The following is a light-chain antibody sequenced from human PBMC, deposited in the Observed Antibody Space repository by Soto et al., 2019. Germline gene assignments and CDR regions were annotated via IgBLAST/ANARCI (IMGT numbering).Light chain of an antibody. CDR2: GAS. Sequence: EIVLTQSPGTLSLSPGERATLSSRPSQSVSSSNLAWYQQKPGQAPRLLIYGASSRATGIPDRFSGSGSGTDFTLTIGRLEPEDFAVYYCQQYGSSPRTFGQGTKVEIK. V-gene: IGKV3-20*01. CDR1: QSVSSSN. J-gene: IGKJ1*01. CDR3: QQYGSSPRT.